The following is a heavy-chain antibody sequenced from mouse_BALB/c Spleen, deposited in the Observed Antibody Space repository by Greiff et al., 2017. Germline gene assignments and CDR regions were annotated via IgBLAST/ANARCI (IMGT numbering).Heavy chain of an antibody. CDR2: IDPANGNT. CDR1: GFNIKDTY. D-gene: IGHD2-14*01. CDR3: ARADYRYDDYDAKDY. Sequence: VQLQQSGAELVKPGASVKLSCTASGFNIKDTYMHWVKQRPEQGLEWIGRIDPANGNTKYDQKFQGKATITADTSSNTAYLQLSSLTSEDTAVYYCARADYRYDDYDAKDYWGQGTSVTVSA. V-gene: IGHV14-3*02. J-gene: IGHJ4*01.